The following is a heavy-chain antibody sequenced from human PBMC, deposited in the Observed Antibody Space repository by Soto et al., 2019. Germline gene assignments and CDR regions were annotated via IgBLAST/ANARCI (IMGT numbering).Heavy chain of an antibody. V-gene: IGHV1-3*01. Sequence: QVHLVQSGAEVKEPGASVKVSCKASGYTFSNNAIHWVRQAPGQELEWMGWINGGNGFTKYSQNFQDRVTITRDTSASTTYMELSSLGSEDTAIFYCARATYTSGGSPTFAMDVWGQGTTVTVSS. D-gene: IGHD3-10*01. CDR1: GYTFSNNA. J-gene: IGHJ6*02. CDR3: ARATYTSGGSPTFAMDV. CDR2: INGGNGFT.